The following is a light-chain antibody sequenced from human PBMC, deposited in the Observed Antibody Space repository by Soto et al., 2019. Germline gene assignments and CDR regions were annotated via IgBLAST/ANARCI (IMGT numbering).Light chain of an antibody. CDR3: SSFTSSTPTYV. V-gene: IGLV2-14*01. CDR2: DVI. CDR1: SSDVGGYNY. Sequence: QSVLTQPASVSGSPGQSITIPCTGSSSDVGGYNYVSWHQQHPGKAPKLIIYDVIHRPSGVSSRFSGSRSGNTASLIISGLQAEDEADYHCSSFTSSTPTYVFGSGTKLTVL. J-gene: IGLJ1*01.